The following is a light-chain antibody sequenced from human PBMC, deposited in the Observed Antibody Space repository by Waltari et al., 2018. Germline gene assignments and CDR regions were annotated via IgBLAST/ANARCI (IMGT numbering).Light chain of an antibody. V-gene: IGKV3-20*01. Sequence: EIVLTQSPATLSLSPGERATLPCRASQSVSKYLAWYQQRPGQAPRLLIYAASTRATGIPDRFSGSGSGTDFSLTISRLEPEDFAVYYCQNHERLPATFGQGTKVEIK. CDR2: AAS. CDR3: QNHERLPAT. CDR1: QSVSKY. J-gene: IGKJ1*01.